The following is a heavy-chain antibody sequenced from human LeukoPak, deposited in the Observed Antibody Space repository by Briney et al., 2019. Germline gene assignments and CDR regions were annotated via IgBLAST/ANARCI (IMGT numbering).Heavy chain of an antibody. D-gene: IGHD3-22*01. CDR3: ARGRTDSSGYYYYYYGMDV. J-gene: IGHJ6*02. V-gene: IGHV4-59*01. CDR1: GGSISSYY. Sequence: SETLSLTCTVSGGSISSYYWSWIRQPPGKGLEWIGYIYYSGSTNYNPSLKSRVTISVDTSKNQFSLKLSSVTAADTAVYYCARGRTDSSGYYYYYYGMDVWGQGTTVTVSS. CDR2: IYYSGST.